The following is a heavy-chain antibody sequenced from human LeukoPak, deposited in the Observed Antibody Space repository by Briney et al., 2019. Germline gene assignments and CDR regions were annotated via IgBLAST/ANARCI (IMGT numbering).Heavy chain of an antibody. D-gene: IGHD2-15*01. CDR1: GFTFDDYG. V-gene: IGHV3-20*04. CDR2: INWNGGST. CDR3: AKWGCTGGSCYPFAY. J-gene: IGHJ4*02. Sequence: GGSLRLSCAASGFTFDDYGMSWVRHAPGKGLEWVSGINWNGGSTGYADSVKGRFTISRDNSKNTLYLQMNSLRAEDTAVYYCAKWGCTGGSCYPFAYWGQGTLVTVSS.